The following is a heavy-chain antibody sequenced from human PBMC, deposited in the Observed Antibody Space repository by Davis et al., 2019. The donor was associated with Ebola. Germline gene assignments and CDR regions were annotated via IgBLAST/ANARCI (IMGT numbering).Heavy chain of an antibody. CDR3: AKSGLSFGVVKYHYGMDV. D-gene: IGHD3-3*01. CDR1: GFTFSSYA. Sequence: GGSLRLSCAASGFTFSSYAMSWVRQAPGKGLEWVSAISCSGGSTYYADSVKGRFTISRDNSKKTLYLQMNSLRAEDTAVYYCAKSGLSFGVVKYHYGMDVWGKGTTVTVSS. J-gene: IGHJ6*04. CDR2: ISCSGGST. V-gene: IGHV3-23*01.